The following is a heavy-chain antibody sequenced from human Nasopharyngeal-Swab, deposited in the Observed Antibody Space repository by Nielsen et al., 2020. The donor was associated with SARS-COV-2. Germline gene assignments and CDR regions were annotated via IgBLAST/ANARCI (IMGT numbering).Heavy chain of an antibody. CDR3: ARRIAVAGMNYFDY. CDR2: INHSGST. Sequence: SETLSLTCAVYGGSFSGYYWSWIRQPPGKGLEWIGEINHSGSTNYNPSLKSRVTISVDTSKNQFSLKLSSVTAADTAVYYCARRIAVAGMNYFDYWGQGTLVTVSS. D-gene: IGHD6-19*01. V-gene: IGHV4-34*01. CDR1: GGSFSGYY. J-gene: IGHJ4*02.